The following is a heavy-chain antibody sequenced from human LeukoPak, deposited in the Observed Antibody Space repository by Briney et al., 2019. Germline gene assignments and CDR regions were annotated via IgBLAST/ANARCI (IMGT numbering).Heavy chain of an antibody. D-gene: IGHD5-24*01. J-gene: IGHJ3*02. Sequence: GASVKVSCKASGYTFTNYGISWVRQAPGQGLEWMGIINPSGGSTSYAQKFQGRVTMTRDMSTSTVYMELSSLRSEDTAVYYCARGTRDDSDAFDIWGQGTMVTVSS. CDR2: INPSGGST. V-gene: IGHV1-46*01. CDR1: GYTFTNYG. CDR3: ARGTRDDSDAFDI.